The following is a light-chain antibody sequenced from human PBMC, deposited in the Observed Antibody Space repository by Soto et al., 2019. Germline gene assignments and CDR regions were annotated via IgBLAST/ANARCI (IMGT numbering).Light chain of an antibody. J-gene: IGKJ3*01. Sequence: DIQMTQSPSSLSASVGDRVTITCRASQGISNYVAWYQQRPGKAPKLLIYAASTLQSGVPSRFSGSESGTDFPLTISGLQAEDVATYYCQKYDSAPLFTFGPGTKVEIK. CDR3: QKYDSAPLFT. V-gene: IGKV1-27*01. CDR1: QGISNY. CDR2: AAS.